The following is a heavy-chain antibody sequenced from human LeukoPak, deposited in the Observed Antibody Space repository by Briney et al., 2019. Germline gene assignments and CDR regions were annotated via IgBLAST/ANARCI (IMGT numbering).Heavy chain of an antibody. D-gene: IGHD6-13*01. Sequence: GASVKVSCKASGYTFTSYDINWVRQATGQGLEWMGWMNPNSGNTGYAQKFQGRVTMTRYTSISTAYMELSSLRSEDTAVYYCARGATAATIFYYYYGMDVWGQGTTVTVSS. CDR1: GYTFTSYD. V-gene: IGHV1-8*01. J-gene: IGHJ6*02. CDR2: MNPNSGNT. CDR3: ARGATAATIFYYYYGMDV.